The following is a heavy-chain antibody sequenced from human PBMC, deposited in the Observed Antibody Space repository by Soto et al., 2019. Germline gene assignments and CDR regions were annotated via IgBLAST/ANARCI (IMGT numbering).Heavy chain of an antibody. CDR2: INPNSGGT. V-gene: IGHV1-2*04. CDR1: GYTFTVYY. J-gene: IGHJ4*02. CDR3: ARAANDYGSGSYYLY. D-gene: IGHD3-10*01. Sequence: ASLKVSCKASGYTFTVYYMHWVRQAPGQGLEWMGWINPNSGGTNYAQKFQGWVTMTRDTSISTAYMELSRLRSDDTAVYYCARAANDYGSGSYYLYWGQGTLVTVSS.